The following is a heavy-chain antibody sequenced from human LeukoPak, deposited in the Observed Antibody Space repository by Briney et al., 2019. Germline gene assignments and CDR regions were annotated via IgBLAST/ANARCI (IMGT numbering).Heavy chain of an antibody. CDR2: ISGSGGST. CDR1: GFTFSSYA. CDR3: AKQCYYDSSGYYYGSFDY. D-gene: IGHD3-22*01. V-gene: IGHV3-23*01. J-gene: IGHJ4*02. Sequence: PGGSLRLSCAASGFTFSSYAMSWVRQAPGKGLEWVSGISGSGGSTYYADSVKGRFTISRDNSKNTLYVQMNRLRAEDTAVYYCAKQCYYDSSGYYYGSFDYWGQGTLVTVSS.